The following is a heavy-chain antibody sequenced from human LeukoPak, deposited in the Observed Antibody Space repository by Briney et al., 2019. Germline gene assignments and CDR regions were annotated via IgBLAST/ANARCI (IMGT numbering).Heavy chain of an antibody. CDR3: ATSHDVKTAPYDL. Sequence: SETLSLTCTVSGGSISSYCWSWVRQPPGKGLEWIGYIFTSGSTDYNPSLESRVTTSVDTSKNQVSMEMRFLTAADTAVYYCATSHDVKTAPYDLWGQGTLVTVSS. CDR1: GGSISSYC. D-gene: IGHD2-21*01. J-gene: IGHJ5*02. V-gene: IGHV4-4*09. CDR2: IFTSGST.